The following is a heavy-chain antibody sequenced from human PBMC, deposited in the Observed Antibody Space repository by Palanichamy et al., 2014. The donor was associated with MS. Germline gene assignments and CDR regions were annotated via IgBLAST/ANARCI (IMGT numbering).Heavy chain of an antibody. CDR3: AREHDSWSGYSFDF. CDR1: GYTFTDYA. Sequence: QVQLVQSGAEVKKPGASVKVSCKASGYTFTDYAMNWVRQAPGQRLEWMGWINAGNGNTKYSQKFQSRVTITRDTSADTAYMELSSLRSEDTALYYCAREHDSWSGYSFDFWGQGTLVTASS. V-gene: IGHV1-3*01. J-gene: IGHJ4*02. D-gene: IGHD3-3*01. CDR2: INAGNGNT.